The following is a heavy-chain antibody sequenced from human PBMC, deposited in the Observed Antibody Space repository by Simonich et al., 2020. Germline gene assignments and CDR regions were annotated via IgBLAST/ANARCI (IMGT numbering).Heavy chain of an antibody. CDR2: INPNRGVT. CDR3: ARGALTGDYYYMDV. CDR1: GYTFTGYY. J-gene: IGHJ6*03. D-gene: IGHD7-27*01. V-gene: IGHV1-2*02. Sequence: QVQLVQSGAEVKKPGASVKVSCKASGYTFTGYYMHWVRQAPGQGLEWMGWINPNRGVTNYAKKFKGRVTMTRDTSSSTAYMELSRLRSDDTAVYYCARGALTGDYYYMDVWGKGTTVTVSS.